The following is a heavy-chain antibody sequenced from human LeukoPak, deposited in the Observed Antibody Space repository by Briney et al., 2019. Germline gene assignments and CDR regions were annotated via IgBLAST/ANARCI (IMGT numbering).Heavy chain of an antibody. D-gene: IGHD3-3*01. CDR3: AREPIFGVVTRVYYYGMDV. CDR1: GFTFISYA. V-gene: IGHV3-30*04. CDR2: ISYDGSNK. Sequence: GRSLRLSCAASGFTFISYAMHWVRQAPGKGLEWVAVISYDGSNKYYADSVKGRFTISRDNSKNTLYLQMNSLRAEDTAVYYCAREPIFGVVTRVYYYGMDVWGQGTTVTVSS. J-gene: IGHJ6*02.